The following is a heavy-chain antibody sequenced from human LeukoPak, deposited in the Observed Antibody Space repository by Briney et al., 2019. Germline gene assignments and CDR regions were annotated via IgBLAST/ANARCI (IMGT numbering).Heavy chain of an antibody. CDR1: GFTFSSYG. Sequence: GRSLRLSCATSGFTFSSYGMHWVRQAPGKGLEWMTFIRYDGNKKYYADSVKGRFTISRDNSKNTLYLQMNSLRAEDTAVYYCAKDSSGNYSTELDYWGQGTLVTVSS. CDR2: IRYDGNKK. CDR3: AKDSSGNYSTELDY. J-gene: IGHJ4*02. V-gene: IGHV3-30*02. D-gene: IGHD1-26*01.